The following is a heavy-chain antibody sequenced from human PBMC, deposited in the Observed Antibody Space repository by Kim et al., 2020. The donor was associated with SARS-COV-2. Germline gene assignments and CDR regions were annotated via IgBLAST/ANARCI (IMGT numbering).Heavy chain of an antibody. V-gene: IGHV4-61*02. CDR2: IYTSGST. CDR3: ARDVWGIAAAGIASGVKYYYYYGMDV. CDR1: GGSISSGSYY. J-gene: IGHJ6*02. D-gene: IGHD6-13*01. Sequence: SETLSLTCTVSGGSISSGSYYWSWIRQPAGKGLEWIGRIYTSGSTNYNPSLKSRVTISVDTSKNQFSLKLSSVTAADTAVYYCARDVWGIAAAGIASGVKYYYYYGMDVWGQGTTVTVSS.